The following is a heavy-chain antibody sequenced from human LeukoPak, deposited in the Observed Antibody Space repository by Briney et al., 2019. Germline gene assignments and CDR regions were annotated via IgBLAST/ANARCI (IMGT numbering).Heavy chain of an antibody. CDR3: ARPYCSGGSCYSQVAL. Sequence: GGSLRLSCAASGFTFSSYAMSWVRQAPGKGLEWVSAISGSGGSTYYADSVKGRFTISRDNPKNTLYLQMNSLRAEDTAVYYCARPYCSGGSCYSQVALWGQGTLVTVSS. J-gene: IGHJ4*02. V-gene: IGHV3-23*01. CDR1: GFTFSSYA. CDR2: ISGSGGST. D-gene: IGHD2-15*01.